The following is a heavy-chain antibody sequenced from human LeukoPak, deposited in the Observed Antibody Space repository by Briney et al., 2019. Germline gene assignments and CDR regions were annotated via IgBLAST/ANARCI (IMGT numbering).Heavy chain of an antibody. CDR1: GGSISSNY. J-gene: IGHJ3*01. D-gene: IGHD4-23*01. CDR3: ARDTRWNAFNV. Sequence: SETLSLTCTVSGGSISSNYWSWFRKPPGKGLEWIGYIYYSGDTHCNPSLRSRVTISVDSSKTQFSLNLNSVTAADTAVYYCARDTRWNAFNVWGQGTMVTVSS. CDR2: IYYSGDT. V-gene: IGHV4-59*01.